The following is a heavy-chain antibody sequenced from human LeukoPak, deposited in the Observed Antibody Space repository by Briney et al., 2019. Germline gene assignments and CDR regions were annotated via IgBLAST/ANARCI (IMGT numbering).Heavy chain of an antibody. CDR3: ARQGSSWYDWYFDL. CDR2: IYYSGST. V-gene: IGHV4-59*01. J-gene: IGHJ2*01. CDR1: GGSISSYY. Sequence: PSETLSLTCTVSGGSISSYYWSWIRQPPGKGLEWIGYIYYSGSTNYNPSLKSRVTISVDTSKNQFSLKLSSVTAADTVVYYCARQGSSWYDWYFDLWGRGTLVTVSS. D-gene: IGHD6-13*01.